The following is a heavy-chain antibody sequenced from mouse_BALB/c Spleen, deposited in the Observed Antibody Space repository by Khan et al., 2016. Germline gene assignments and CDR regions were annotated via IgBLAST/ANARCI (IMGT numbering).Heavy chain of an antibody. V-gene: IGHV1S81*02. J-gene: IGHJ3*01. CDR2: INPSNGDT. CDR1: GYTFTSYY. Sequence: QVQLKQSGAELVKPGASVKLSCKASGYTFTSYYMYWVKQRPGQGLEWIGEINPSNGDTNFNERFKSKATLTVDKSSSTTYMQFSSLTSEDSAVDYWTRAGYDYPFAYWGQGTLVTVSA. D-gene: IGHD2-4*01. CDR3: TRAGYDYPFAY.